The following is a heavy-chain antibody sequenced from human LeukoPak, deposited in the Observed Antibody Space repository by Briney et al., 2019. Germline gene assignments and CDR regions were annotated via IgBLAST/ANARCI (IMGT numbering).Heavy chain of an antibody. V-gene: IGHV3-49*03. D-gene: IGHD5-12*01. CDR3: TRDFVVFVVATVYPSD. J-gene: IGHJ4*02. CDR1: GFTFGDYA. Sequence: GGSLRLSCTASGFTFGDYAMSWFRQAPGKGLEWVGFIRSKAYGGTTEYAASVKGRFTISRDDSKSIAYLQMNSLKTEDTAVYYCTRDFVVFVVATVYPSDWGQGTLVTVSS. CDR2: IRSKAYGGTT.